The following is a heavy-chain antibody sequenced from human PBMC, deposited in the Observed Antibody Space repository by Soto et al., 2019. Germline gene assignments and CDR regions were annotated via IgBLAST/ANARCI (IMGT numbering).Heavy chain of an antibody. J-gene: IGHJ3*02. CDR1: GFTFSSYA. D-gene: IGHD6-25*01. CDR3: ARAARVTPKGSAFDI. V-gene: IGHV3-30-3*01. CDR2: ISYDGSNK. Sequence: GGSLRLSCAASGFTFSSYAMHWVRQAPGKGLEWVAVISYDGSNKYYADSVKGRFTISRDNSKNTLYLQMNSLRAEDTAVYYCARAARVTPKGSAFDIWGQGTMVTVSS.